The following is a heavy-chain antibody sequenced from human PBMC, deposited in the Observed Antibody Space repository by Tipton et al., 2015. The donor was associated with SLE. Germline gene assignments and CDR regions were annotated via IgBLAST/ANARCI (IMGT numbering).Heavy chain of an antibody. D-gene: IGHD1-7*01. CDR2: ISSSSSYI. Sequence: SLRLSCAASGFTFSSYSMNWVRQAPGKGLEWVSSISSSSSYIYYADSVKGRFTISRDNAKNSLYLQMNSLRAEDTAVYYCAREGGNSGAFDYGGQGALGTVSS. J-gene: IGHJ4*02. CDR3: AREGGNSGAFDY. CDR1: GFTFSSYS. V-gene: IGHV3-21*03.